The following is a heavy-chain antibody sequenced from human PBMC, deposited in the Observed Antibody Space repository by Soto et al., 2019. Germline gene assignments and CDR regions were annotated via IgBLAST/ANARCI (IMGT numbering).Heavy chain of an antibody. V-gene: IGHV3-30*18. J-gene: IGHJ6*02. CDR1: GFTFSSYG. CDR3: AKDHHCSSTSCYGMDV. Sequence: QPGGSLRLSCAASGFTFSSYGMHWVRQAPGKGLEWVAVISYDGSNKYYADSVKGRFTISRDNSKNTLYLQMNSLRAEDTAVYYCAKDHHCSSTSCYGMDVWGQGTTVTVSS. D-gene: IGHD2-2*01. CDR2: ISYDGSNK.